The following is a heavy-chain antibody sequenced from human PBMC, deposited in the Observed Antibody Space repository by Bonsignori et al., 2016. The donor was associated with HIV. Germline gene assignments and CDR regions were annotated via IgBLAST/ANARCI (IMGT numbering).Heavy chain of an antibody. CDR1: GGSFSGYY. Sequence: SETLSLTCAVYGGSFSGYYWSWIRQPPGKGLEWIGEINHSGSTNYNPSLKSRVTISVDTSKNQFSLKLSSVTAADTAVYYCARKRNYYDSSGPYYFDYWGQGTLVTVSS. CDR3: ARKRNYYDSSGPYYFDY. D-gene: IGHD3-22*01. CDR2: INHSGST. V-gene: IGHV4-34*01. J-gene: IGHJ4*02.